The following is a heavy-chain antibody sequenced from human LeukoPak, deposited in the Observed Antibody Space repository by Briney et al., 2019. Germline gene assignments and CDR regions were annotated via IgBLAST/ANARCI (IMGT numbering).Heavy chain of an antibody. CDR1: GFTFSDTY. Sequence: GGSLRLSCAASGFTFSDTYMSWIRQTPGKGLEWLSYISSSSSDTNYADSVKGRFTISRDNAKNSLYLQMNSLRAEDTAVYYCARGSRTIELGDDYWGQGTLVTVSS. J-gene: IGHJ4*02. CDR2: ISSSSSDT. D-gene: IGHD5-24*01. V-gene: IGHV3-11*06. CDR3: ARGSRTIELGDDY.